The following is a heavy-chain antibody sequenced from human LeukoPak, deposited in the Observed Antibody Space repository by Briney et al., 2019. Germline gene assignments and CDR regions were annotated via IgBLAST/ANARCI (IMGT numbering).Heavy chain of an antibody. CDR1: GYTFTIYY. V-gene: IGHV1-46*01. CDR2: INPSGGST. CDR3: ARAAYYDFWKDFDY. J-gene: IGHJ4*02. Sequence: GASVTVSFTASGYTFTIYYMHWVRQAPGQGLEWMGIINPSGGSTSYAQKFQGRVTMTRDTSTSTVYMELSSLRSEDTAVYYCARAAYYDFWKDFDYWGQGTLVTVSS. D-gene: IGHD3-3*01.